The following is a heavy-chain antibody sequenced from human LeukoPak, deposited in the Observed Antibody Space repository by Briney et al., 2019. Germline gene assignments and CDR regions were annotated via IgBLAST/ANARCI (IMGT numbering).Heavy chain of an antibody. CDR3: ARDPYYYDSSGYYDFDY. CDR2: IIPILGIA. Sequence: ASVKVSCKASGGTFSSDTISWVRQAPGQGLEWMGRIIPILGIANYAQKFQGRVTSTADKSTSTAYMELSSLRSEDTAVYYCARDPYYYDSSGYYDFDYWGQGTLVTVSS. V-gene: IGHV1-69*04. J-gene: IGHJ4*02. CDR1: GGTFSSDT. D-gene: IGHD3-22*01.